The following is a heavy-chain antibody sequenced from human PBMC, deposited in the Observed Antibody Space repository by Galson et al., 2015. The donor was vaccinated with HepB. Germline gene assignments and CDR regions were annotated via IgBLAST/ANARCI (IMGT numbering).Heavy chain of an antibody. D-gene: IGHD5-18*01. V-gene: IGHV3-21*01. J-gene: IGHJ4*02. CDR1: GFTFSSYS. CDR2: ISSSSSYI. CDR3: ASGRYSYGAFDY. Sequence: SLRLSCAASGFTFSSYSMNWVRQAPGKGLEWVSSISSSSSYIYYADSVEGRFTISRDNAKNSLYLQMNSLRAEDTAVYYCASGRYSYGAFDYWGQGTLVTVSS.